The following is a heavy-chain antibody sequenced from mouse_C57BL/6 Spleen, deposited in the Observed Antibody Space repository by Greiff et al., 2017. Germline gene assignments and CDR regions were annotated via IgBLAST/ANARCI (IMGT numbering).Heavy chain of an antibody. D-gene: IGHD1-1*01. Sequence: QVHVKQPGAELVRPGSSVKLSCKASGYTFTSYWMDWVKQRPGQGLEWIGNIYPSDSETHYNQKFKDKATLTVDKSSSTAYMQLSSLTSEDSAVYYCARRNYGSNHYFDYWGQGTTLTVSS. V-gene: IGHV1-61*01. CDR1: GYTFTSYW. CDR3: ARRNYGSNHYFDY. CDR2: IYPSDSET. J-gene: IGHJ2*01.